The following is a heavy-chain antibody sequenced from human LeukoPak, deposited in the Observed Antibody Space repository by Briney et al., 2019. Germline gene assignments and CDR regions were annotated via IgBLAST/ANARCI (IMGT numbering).Heavy chain of an antibody. CDR3: ARDYVAAAGTNDY. Sequence: GGSLRLSCAASGFTFSSYSMNWVRQAPGKGLEWVSSISRSSSYIYYADSVKGRFTISRDNAKNSLYLQMNSLRAEDTAVYYCARDYVAAAGTNDYWGQGTLVTVSS. CDR2: ISRSSSYI. V-gene: IGHV3-21*01. J-gene: IGHJ4*02. D-gene: IGHD6-13*01. CDR1: GFTFSSYS.